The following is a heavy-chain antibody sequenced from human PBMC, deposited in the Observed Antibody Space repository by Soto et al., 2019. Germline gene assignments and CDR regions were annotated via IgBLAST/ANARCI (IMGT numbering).Heavy chain of an antibody. CDR3: ARDPTP. J-gene: IGHJ5*02. Sequence: TRPLPCTVSGGSLSRGGYYWSWIRQHPGKGLEWIGYIYYSGNTYYNPSLKSRVTISVDTSKNQFSLKLSSVTAADTAVYYCARDPTPWGQGTLVTVS. CDR1: GGSLSRGGYY. CDR2: IYYSGNT. V-gene: IGHV4-31*03.